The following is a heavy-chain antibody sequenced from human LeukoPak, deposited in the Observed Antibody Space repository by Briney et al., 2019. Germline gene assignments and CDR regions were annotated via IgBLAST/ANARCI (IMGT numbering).Heavy chain of an antibody. CDR1: GGSISSGDYY. V-gene: IGHV4-30-4*01. CDR3: ARVAAGTSGY. J-gene: IGHJ4*02. Sequence: SETLPLTCTVSGGSISSGDYYWSWIRQPPGKGLEWIGYIYSSGSTYYNPSLKSRVTISVDTSKNQFSLKLSSVTAADTAVYYCARVAAGTSGYWGQGTLVTVSS. CDR2: IYSSGST. D-gene: IGHD6-13*01.